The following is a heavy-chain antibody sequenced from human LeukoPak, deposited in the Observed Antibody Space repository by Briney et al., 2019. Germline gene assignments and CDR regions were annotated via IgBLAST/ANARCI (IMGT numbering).Heavy chain of an antibody. Sequence: PGGSLRLSCAASGFTFSSYAMHWVRQAPGKGLEWVAVISYDGSNKYYADSVKGRFTIPRDNSKNTLYLQMNSLRAEDTAVYYCASGYSYGGPYWGQGTLVTVSS. CDR3: ASGYSYGGPY. J-gene: IGHJ4*02. CDR1: GFTFSSYA. V-gene: IGHV3-30-3*01. CDR2: ISYDGSNK. D-gene: IGHD5-18*01.